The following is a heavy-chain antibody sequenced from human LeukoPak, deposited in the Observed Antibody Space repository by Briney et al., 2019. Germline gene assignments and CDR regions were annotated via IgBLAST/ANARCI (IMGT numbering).Heavy chain of an antibody. CDR3: ARLRETAAASSRLYYFDY. CDR1: GDSISSGDYY. Sequence: SETLSLTCTVSGDSISSGDYYWNWIRQHPGKGLEWIGYIYYSGSTYYNPSLKSRVTMSVDTSKNQFSLKLSSVTAADTAVYYCARLRETAAASSRLYYFDYWGQGTLVTVSS. V-gene: IGHV4-31*03. D-gene: IGHD6-13*01. J-gene: IGHJ4*02. CDR2: IYYSGST.